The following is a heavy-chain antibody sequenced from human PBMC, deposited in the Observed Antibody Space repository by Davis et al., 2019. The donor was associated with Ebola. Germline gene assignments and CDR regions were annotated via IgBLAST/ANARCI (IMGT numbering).Heavy chain of an antibody. CDR1: GFIFSSYA. D-gene: IGHD4-17*01. V-gene: IGHV3-23*01. J-gene: IGHJ5*02. CDR3: AKVHPPTTVTTGWFDP. CDR2: ISVRSIT. Sequence: GESLKISCAASGFIFSSYAMSWVRQAPGKGLEWVSSISVRSITYHADSVKGRFTISRDNSKSTLYLQTNSLRAEDTAVYYCAKVHPPTTVTTGWFDPWGQGTLVTVSS.